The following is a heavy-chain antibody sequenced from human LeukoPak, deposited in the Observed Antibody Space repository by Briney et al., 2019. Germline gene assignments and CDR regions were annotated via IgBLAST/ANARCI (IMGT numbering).Heavy chain of an antibody. CDR2: IRYDGSET. V-gene: IGHV3-33*01. CDR1: AFTFSVYG. Sequence: GGSLRLSFAASAFTFSVYGMDWVRQAPGKGLEWVAVIRYDGSETYYADSVKGRFTISRDNSKNTLYLQMNSLRPEDTAVYYCARETTESTQGPEIDLWREGTLVTVSS. J-gene: IGHJ4*02. D-gene: IGHD4-17*01. CDR3: ARETTESTQGPEIDL.